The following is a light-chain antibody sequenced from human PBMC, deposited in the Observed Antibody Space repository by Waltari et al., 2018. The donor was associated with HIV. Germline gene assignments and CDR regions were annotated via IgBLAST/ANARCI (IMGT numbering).Light chain of an antibody. V-gene: IGLV2-14*01. CDR1: SSDVGGYKY. Sequence: QSALTQPASVSGSPGQAITISCTGTSSDVGGYKYVSWYQQHPRKAPKRIIYEVSNRPSGVSNRFAGSKSGNTASLTISGLQTEDEADYYCSSYTTSSTMFGGGTKLTVL. CDR2: EVS. J-gene: IGLJ3*02. CDR3: SSYTTSSTM.